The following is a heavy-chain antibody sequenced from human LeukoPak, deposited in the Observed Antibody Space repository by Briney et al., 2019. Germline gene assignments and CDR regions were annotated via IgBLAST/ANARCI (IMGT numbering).Heavy chain of an antibody. CDR2: INHSGST. CDR3: ARERPRITIFGVVITAPDGMDV. V-gene: IGHV4-34*01. J-gene: IGHJ6*02. Sequence: PSETLSLTCAVYGGSFSGYYWSWIRQPPGKGLEWIGEINHSGSTNYNPSLKSRVTISVDTSKNQFSLKLSSVTAADTAVYYCARERPRITIFGVVITAPDGMDVWGQGTTVTVSS. D-gene: IGHD3-3*01. CDR1: GGSFSGYY.